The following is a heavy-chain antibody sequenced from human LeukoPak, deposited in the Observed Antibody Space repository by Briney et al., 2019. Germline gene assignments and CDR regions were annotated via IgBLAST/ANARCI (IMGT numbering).Heavy chain of an antibody. V-gene: IGHV4-39*01. J-gene: IGHJ4*02. CDR2: IYYSGST. CDR3: ARLSRSRYDILTGYPIFDY. D-gene: IGHD3-9*01. Sequence: SETLSLTCTVSGVSISTGSYYWGWIRQPPGKGLEWIGNIYYSGSTYYNPSLKSRVTISVDTSKNQFSLKLSSVTAADTAVYYCARLSRSRYDILTGYPIFDYWGQGTLVTVPS. CDR1: GVSISTGSYY.